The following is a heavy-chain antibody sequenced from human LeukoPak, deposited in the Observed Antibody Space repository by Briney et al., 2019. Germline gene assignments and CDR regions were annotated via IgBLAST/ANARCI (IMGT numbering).Heavy chain of an antibody. V-gene: IGHV1-8*01. CDR3: ARVWGSYRYPFNY. J-gene: IGHJ4*02. CDR1: GYTFTSCD. D-gene: IGHD3-16*02. CDR2: MNPNSGNT. Sequence: PWASVMVSCKASGYTFTSCDINWVRQATGQGLEWMGWMNPNSGNTGYAQKFQGRVTMTRNTSISTAYMELSSLRSEDTAVYYCARVWGSYRYPFNYWGQGTLVSVSS.